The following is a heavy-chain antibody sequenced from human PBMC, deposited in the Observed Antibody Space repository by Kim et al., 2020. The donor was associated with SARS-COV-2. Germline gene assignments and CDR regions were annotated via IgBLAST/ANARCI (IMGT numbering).Heavy chain of an antibody. J-gene: IGHJ6*02. V-gene: IGHV4-61*03. D-gene: IGHD4-4*01. CDR3: AREGTGVTAYGMGV. Sequence: YNPSLKRRVTISIDTSKKHFSLNVTSVTAADTAVYYCAREGTGVTAYGMGVWGQGTTVIVSS.